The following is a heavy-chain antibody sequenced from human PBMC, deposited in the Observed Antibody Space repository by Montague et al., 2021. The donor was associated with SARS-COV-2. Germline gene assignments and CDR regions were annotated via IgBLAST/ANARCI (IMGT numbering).Heavy chain of an antibody. CDR1: GGSISSGGYY. Sequence: SETLSLTCTVSGGSISSGGYYWSWIRRPPGKDLEWIGTIYYSGTTHYNPSLRSRVTISLDTSKNQVSLRLTSVTAADTAFYYCGSDTTAYFRFDYWGRGTLISVSS. CDR2: IYYSGTT. J-gene: IGHJ4*02. CDR3: GSDTTAYFRFDY. V-gene: IGHV4-39*07. D-gene: IGHD3-9*01.